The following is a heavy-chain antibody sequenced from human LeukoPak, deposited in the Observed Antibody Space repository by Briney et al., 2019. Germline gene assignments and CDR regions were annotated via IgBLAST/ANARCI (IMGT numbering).Heavy chain of an antibody. Sequence: GESLKISCKGSGYSVTSYWISWVRQMPRRGLEWMGRIDPSDSYTNYSPSFQGHVTISADKSISTAYLQWSSLKASDTAMYYCARFGYGSGTMVADYWGQGTLVTVSS. J-gene: IGHJ4*02. CDR3: ARFGYGSGTMVADY. CDR2: IDPSDSYT. D-gene: IGHD3-10*01. V-gene: IGHV5-10-1*01. CDR1: GYSVTSYW.